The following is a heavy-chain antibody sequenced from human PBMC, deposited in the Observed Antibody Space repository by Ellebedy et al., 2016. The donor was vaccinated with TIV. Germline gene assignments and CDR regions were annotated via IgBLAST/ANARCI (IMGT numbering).Heavy chain of an antibody. CDR1: GYTFTSYY. V-gene: IGHV1-46*01. J-gene: IGHJ6*02. Sequence: ASVKVSCTASGYTFTSYYMHWVRQAPGQGLEWMGIINPSGGSTSYAQKFQGRVTMTRDTSTSTVYMELSSLRSEDTAVYYCARDHVATSPYYYGMDVWGQGTTVTVSS. CDR3: ARDHVATSPYYYGMDV. D-gene: IGHD5-12*01. CDR2: INPSGGST.